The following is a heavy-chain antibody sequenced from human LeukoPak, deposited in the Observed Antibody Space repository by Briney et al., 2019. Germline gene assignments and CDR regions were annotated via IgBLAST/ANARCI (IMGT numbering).Heavy chain of an antibody. CDR3: ARGRQCDF. V-gene: IGHV3-53*01. CDR1: GFIFSANY. J-gene: IGHJ4*02. D-gene: IGHD4-11*01. CDR2: IYSGGSP. Sequence: GGSLRLSCAASGFIFSANYMNWVRQAPGKGLEWVSVIYSGGSPFYADSVKGRFTISRDNSKNTVYLQMNSLRVEDTAVYYCARGRQCDFWGQGTLVTVSS.